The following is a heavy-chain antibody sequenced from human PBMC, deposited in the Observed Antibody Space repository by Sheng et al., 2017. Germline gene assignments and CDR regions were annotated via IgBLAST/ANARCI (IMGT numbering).Heavy chain of an antibody. CDR1: GYTFTGYY. V-gene: IGHV1-2*06. J-gene: IGHJ4*02. CDR2: INPNTGDT. Sequence: QVQLVQSGAEMKKPGASVKVSCKASGYTFTGYYMHWVRQAPGQGLEWMGRINPNTGDTNYAQKFQGRVNMTRDRSISTAYMELSRLRSDDTAVYYCARDSEYCSSASCLRPFGYWGQGTLVTVSS. CDR3: ARDSEYCSSASCLRPFGY. D-gene: IGHD2-2*01.